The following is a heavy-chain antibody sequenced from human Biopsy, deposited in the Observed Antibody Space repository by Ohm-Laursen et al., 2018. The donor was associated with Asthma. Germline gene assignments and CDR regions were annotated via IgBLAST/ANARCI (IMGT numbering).Heavy chain of an antibody. J-gene: IGHJ5*02. CDR2: IYSSGDT. CDR1: GGYMRSGNYY. Sequence: SQTLSLTCRLSSGSGGYMRSGNYYWGWIRQAPGKGLEWIAYIYSSGDTYYSPSLKSRVSISLDTSKNQFSLRLTSVTAADTAVYYCARDRAMISETWGQGTLVTVSS. V-gene: IGHV4-30-4*08. CDR3: ARDRAMISET. D-gene: IGHD3-22*01.